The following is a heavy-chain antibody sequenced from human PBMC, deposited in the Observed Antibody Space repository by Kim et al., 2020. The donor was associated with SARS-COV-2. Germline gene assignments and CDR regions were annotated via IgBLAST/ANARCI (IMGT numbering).Heavy chain of an antibody. J-gene: IGHJ4*02. D-gene: IGHD5-18*01. CDR1: GYTFTGYY. CDR3: ARDSVAVDTAMVRGFDY. CDR2: INPNSGGT. V-gene: IGHV1-2*04. Sequence: ASVKVSCKASGYTFTGYYMHWVRQAPGQGLEWMGWINPNSGGTNYAQKFQGWVTMTRDTSISTAYMELSRLRSDDTAVYYCARDSVAVDTAMVRGFDYWGQGTLVTVSS.